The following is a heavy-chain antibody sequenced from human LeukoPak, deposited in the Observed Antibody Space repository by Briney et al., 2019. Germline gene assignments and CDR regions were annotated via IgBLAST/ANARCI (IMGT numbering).Heavy chain of an antibody. Sequence: SVKVSCKASGFTFTSSAVQWVRQARGQRLEWIGWIVVGSGNTNYAQKFQERVTITRDMSTSTAYMELSSLRSEDTAVYYRAAVKRLRFLEWLFYYYYYMDVWGKGTTVTVSS. D-gene: IGHD3-3*01. J-gene: IGHJ6*03. CDR2: IVVGSGNT. V-gene: IGHV1-58*01. CDR1: GFTFTSSA. CDR3: AAVKRLRFLEWLFYYYYYMDV.